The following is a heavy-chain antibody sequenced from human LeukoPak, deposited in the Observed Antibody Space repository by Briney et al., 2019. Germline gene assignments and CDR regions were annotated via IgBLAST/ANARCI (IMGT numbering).Heavy chain of an antibody. J-gene: IGHJ4*02. D-gene: IGHD2-8*01. CDR3: AKELYGNPSGY. V-gene: IGHV3-23*01. CDR1: GFIFGNYG. CDR2: ISGDGGTI. Sequence: SGGSLRLSCAASGFIFGNYGMSWVRQAPGKGLEWVSAISGDGGTISYAASVRGRFTISRDNAKNTLFLQMSSLRAGDTALYYCAKELYGNPSGYWGQGTRVTVSS.